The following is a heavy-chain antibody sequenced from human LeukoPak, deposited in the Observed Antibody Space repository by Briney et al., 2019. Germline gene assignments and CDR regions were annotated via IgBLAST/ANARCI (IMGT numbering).Heavy chain of an antibody. V-gene: IGHV3-48*01. CDR3: ARFNLGWLDP. CDR1: GVPFKSYA. J-gene: IGHJ5*02. CDR2: ISSGVTTE. Sequence: GGSLRLSCAASGVPFKSYATSWVREAPGGGLGWSSYISSGVTTEYYADSVKGRFTISRDDARDSLYLQMESLRAEDTAVYYCARFNLGWLDPWGQGALVTVSS. D-gene: IGHD1-20*01.